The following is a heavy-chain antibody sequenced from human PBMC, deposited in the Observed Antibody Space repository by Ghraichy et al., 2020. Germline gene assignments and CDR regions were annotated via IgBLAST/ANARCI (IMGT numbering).Heavy chain of an antibody. CDR1: GFTFSTHW. V-gene: IGHV3-7*03. J-gene: IGHJ3*02. D-gene: IGHD1-26*01. CDR2: IKEDGSEK. CDR3: AKGVTGSRYNAFDI. Sequence: GESLNISCAASGFTFSTHWMIWVRQAPGKGLEWVANIKEDGSEKFYVDSVKGRFTISRDNSKNSVYLQMSSLRAEDTAVYYCAKGVTGSRYNAFDIWGQGTMVTVSS.